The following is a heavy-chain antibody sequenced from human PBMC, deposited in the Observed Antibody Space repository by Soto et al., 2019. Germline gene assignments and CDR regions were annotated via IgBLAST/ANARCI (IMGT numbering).Heavy chain of an antibody. CDR2: IIPIFGTA. CDR3: AGHTGVVPAAILFYYYYGMDV. J-gene: IGHJ6*02. CDR1: GGTFSSYA. Sequence: QVQLVQSGAEVKKPRSSVKVSCQASGGTFSSYAIRWVRQAPGQGLEWMGGIIPIFGTANYGQKIQGRVTVTADESTITAYMELSSVRCEDTAVYYCAGHTGVVPAAILFYYYYGMDVWCQGATVTVSS. D-gene: IGHD2-2*02. V-gene: IGHV1-69*01.